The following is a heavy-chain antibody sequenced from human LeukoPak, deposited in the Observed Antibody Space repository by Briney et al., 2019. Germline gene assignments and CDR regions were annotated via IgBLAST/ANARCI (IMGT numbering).Heavy chain of an antibody. CDR1: GFTFSSYA. Sequence: AGGSLRLSCAASGFTFSSYAMHWVRQAPGKGLEWVAVISYDGSNKYYADSVKGRFTISRDNSKNTLYLQMNSLRAEDTAVYYCARDPLPGYCSGGSCYFYYFDYWGQGTLVTVSS. CDR2: ISYDGSNK. J-gene: IGHJ4*02. CDR3: ARDPLPGYCSGGSCYFYYFDY. D-gene: IGHD2-15*01. V-gene: IGHV3-30-3*01.